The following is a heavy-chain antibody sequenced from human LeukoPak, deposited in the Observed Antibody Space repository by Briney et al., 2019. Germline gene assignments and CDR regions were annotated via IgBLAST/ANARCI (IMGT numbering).Heavy chain of an antibody. Sequence: GGSLRLSCADSGSTFSAYAMSWVRQAPGKGLEWVSAISCSGGTTQYADSVKGRFTISRDNSKNTLYLQISSLRAEDTAVYYCARVSSPGGEYYYDSSGLDYWGQGTLVTVSS. CDR2: ISCSGGTT. CDR3: ARVSSPGGEYYYDSSGLDY. D-gene: IGHD3-22*01. CDR1: GSTFSAYA. J-gene: IGHJ4*02. V-gene: IGHV3-23*01.